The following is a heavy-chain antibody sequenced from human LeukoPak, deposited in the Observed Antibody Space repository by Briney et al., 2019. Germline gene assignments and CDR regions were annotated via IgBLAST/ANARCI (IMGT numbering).Heavy chain of an antibody. D-gene: IGHD5-18*01. V-gene: IGHV3-23*01. CDR1: GFTFNSYA. Sequence: PGGSLRLSCTASGFTFNSYAMSWVRQAPGKGLEWVSAISAGGGSTYYADPVKGRFTISRDDSKNTLYLQMDSLRAEDTALYYCAMGYNYGIRWFDYWGQGTLVTVSS. J-gene: IGHJ4*02. CDR2: ISAGGGST. CDR3: AMGYNYGIRWFDY.